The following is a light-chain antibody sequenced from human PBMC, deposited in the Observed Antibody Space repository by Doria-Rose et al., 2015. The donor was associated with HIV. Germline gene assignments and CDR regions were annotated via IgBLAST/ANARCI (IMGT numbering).Light chain of an antibody. Sequence: TQSPGTLSWSPGERATLSCRASQSFSSTYLAWYQQKPGQAPILLIYDGSTRATGIPDRFSASGSGTDFTLTINRLEPEDFALYYCHQYGTSWTFGQGTKVEI. J-gene: IGKJ1*01. CDR2: DGS. CDR1: QSFSSTY. CDR3: HQYGTSWT. V-gene: IGKV3-20*01.